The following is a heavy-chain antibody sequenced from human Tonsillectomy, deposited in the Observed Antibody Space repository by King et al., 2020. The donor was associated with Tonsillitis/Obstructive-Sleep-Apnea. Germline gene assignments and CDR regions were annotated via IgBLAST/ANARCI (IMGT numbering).Heavy chain of an antibody. V-gene: IGHV4-34*01. CDR3: ARGLSALPGGY. D-gene: IGHD1-14*01. CDR1: GGSFSGYY. J-gene: IGHJ4*02. CDR2: INHSGST. Sequence: VQLQQWGAGLLKPSETLSLTCAVYGGSFSGYYWSWIRQPPGKGLEWIGEINHSGSTNYNPSLKSRVTISVDTSKNQFSLKLSSVTAAATAVYYCARGLSALPGGYWGQGTLVTVSS.